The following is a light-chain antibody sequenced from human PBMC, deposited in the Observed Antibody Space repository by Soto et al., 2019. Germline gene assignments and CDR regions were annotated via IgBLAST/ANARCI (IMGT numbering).Light chain of an antibody. CDR3: QKYGGSSRK. J-gene: IGKJ1*01. Sequence: IVLTQSPDTLSLSPGERVTLSCRASQSVRNNYLAWYQQKPGQAPRLLIYGTYRRATGIPDRFSGSGSGIDFTLTISRLEPEDFAVYLCQKYGGSSRKFGLGNKGDIK. CDR1: QSVRNNY. V-gene: IGKV3-20*01. CDR2: GTY.